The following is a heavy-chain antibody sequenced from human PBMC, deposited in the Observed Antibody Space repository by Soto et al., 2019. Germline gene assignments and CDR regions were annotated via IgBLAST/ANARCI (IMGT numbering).Heavy chain of an antibody. D-gene: IGHD3-3*01. V-gene: IGHV4-39*01. J-gene: IGHJ6*02. CDR2: IYYSGST. CDR3: AGRRFLEWSRPEMDV. Sequence: QLQLQESGPGLVKPSETLSLTCTVSGGSISSSSYYWGWIRQPPGKAPEWIGSIYYSGSTYYNPSIKSRVTVSADTSKNQCSLKLSSVTAADTAVYYCAGRRFLEWSRPEMDVWCQGTTVTVSS. CDR1: GGSISSSSYY.